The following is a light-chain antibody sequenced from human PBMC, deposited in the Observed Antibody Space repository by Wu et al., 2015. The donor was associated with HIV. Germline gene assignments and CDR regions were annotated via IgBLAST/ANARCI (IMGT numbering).Light chain of an antibody. CDR3: QQYGTSPKT. Sequence: ESVLTQSPDTLSLSPGERATLSCRASQNVNNNYLAWYQRKSGQAPRLLIYGASTRATGIPDKFSGSGSGTDFTLTISRLEPEDFALYYCQQYGTSPKTFGQGTKLEIK. V-gene: IGKV3-20*01. CDR1: QNVNNNY. CDR2: GAS. J-gene: IGKJ2*01.